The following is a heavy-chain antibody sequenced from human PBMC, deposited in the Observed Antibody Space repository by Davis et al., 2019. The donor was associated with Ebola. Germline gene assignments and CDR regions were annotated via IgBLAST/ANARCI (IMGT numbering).Heavy chain of an antibody. J-gene: IGHJ4*02. V-gene: IGHV3-23*01. D-gene: IGHD1-14*01. CDR3: ARGYGTLSY. CDR2: ISDSGGST. Sequence: GESLKISCAASGFTFSSYAMGWVRQAPGKGLEWVSTISDSGGSTFYADSVKGRFTISRDNAKHSLYLQISSLRSEDTAVYYCARGYGTLSYWGQGTLVTVSS. CDR1: GFTFSSYA.